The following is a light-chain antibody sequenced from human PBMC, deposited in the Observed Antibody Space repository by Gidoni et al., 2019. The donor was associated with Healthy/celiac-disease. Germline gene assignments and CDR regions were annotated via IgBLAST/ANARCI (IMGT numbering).Light chain of an antibody. V-gene: IGKV1-5*03. Sequence: DIHITQSPSTLSASVGDRVTITCRASQSISSWLAWYQQKPGKAPKLLIYKASRLESGVPSRFRGRGSGTEFTLTISTLQTDDFATYYCQQYNSYSGTFXKXTKVEIK. CDR2: KAS. J-gene: IGKJ1*01. CDR3: QQYNSYSGT. CDR1: QSISSW.